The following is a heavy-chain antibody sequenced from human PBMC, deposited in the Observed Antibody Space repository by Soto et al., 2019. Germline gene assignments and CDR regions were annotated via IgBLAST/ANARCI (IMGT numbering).Heavy chain of an antibody. J-gene: IGHJ6*02. CDR3: ARDYDHSGYYYYGMDV. CDR2: IYYSGST. CDR1: GGSISSGGYY. V-gene: IGHV4-31*03. D-gene: IGHD3-3*01. Sequence: TLALSCTVSGGSISSGGYYWSCIPQHPGKGLEWIGYIYYSGSTYYNPSLKSRVTISVDTSKNQFSLKLSCVTAADKAVYYCARDYDHSGYYYYGMDVWGQGTTVTVSS.